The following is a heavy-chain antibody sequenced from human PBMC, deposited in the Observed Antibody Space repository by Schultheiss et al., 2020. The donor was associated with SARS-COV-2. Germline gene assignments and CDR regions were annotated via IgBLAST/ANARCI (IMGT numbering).Heavy chain of an antibody. CDR3: ARARGSIL. CDR1: GFTVSSNY. CDR2: ISGSGGST. D-gene: IGHD2/OR15-2a*01. J-gene: IGHJ4*02. Sequence: GESLKISCAASGFTVSSNYMSWVRQAPGKGLEWVSAISGSGGSTYYADSVKGRFTISRDNSKNSLYLQMNSLRAEDTAVYYCARARGSILWGQGTLVTVSS. V-gene: IGHV3-23*01.